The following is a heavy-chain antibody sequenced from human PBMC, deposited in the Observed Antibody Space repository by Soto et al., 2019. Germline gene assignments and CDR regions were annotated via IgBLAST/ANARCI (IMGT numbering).Heavy chain of an antibody. CDR2: ISGSGGST. V-gene: IGHV3-23*01. J-gene: IGHJ4*02. CDR3: AKDSYYDSSGYTGY. Sequence: GSLRLACAASGXTFSSYSMSWVRQAPGKGLELVSAISGSGGSTYYADSVKGRFTISIDNSNNTLYLQMNSLRAEDTAVYYCAKDSYYDSSGYTGYWGQGTLATVSS. CDR1: GXTFSSYS. D-gene: IGHD3-22*01.